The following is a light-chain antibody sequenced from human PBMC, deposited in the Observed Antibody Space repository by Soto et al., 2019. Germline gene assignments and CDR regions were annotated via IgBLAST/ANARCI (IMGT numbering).Light chain of an antibody. CDR3: HQYGSSPWT. V-gene: IGKV3-20*01. CDR2: GAF. J-gene: IGKJ1*01. Sequence: EIVLTQSPGTLYLSPGERATLSCRASQSVSRSYVAWYQQKHGQAPRLLLYGAFNRATGIPDRFSGSGSGTVFPLTISRLEPEDFAMYYCHQYGSSPWTFGQGTKVELK. CDR1: QSVSRSY.